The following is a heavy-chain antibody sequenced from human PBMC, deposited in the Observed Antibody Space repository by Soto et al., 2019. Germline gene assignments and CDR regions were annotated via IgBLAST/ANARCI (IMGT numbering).Heavy chain of an antibody. D-gene: IGHD3-22*01. Sequence: PSETLSLTCTVSGGSISSGGYYWSWIRQHPGKGLEWIGYIYYSGSTYYNPSLKSRVTISVDTSKNQFSLKLSSVTAADTAVYYCARDRSYDSSGYYFDYWGQGALVTVSS. CDR3: ARDRSYDSSGYYFDY. CDR2: IYYSGST. CDR1: GGSISSGGYY. J-gene: IGHJ4*02. V-gene: IGHV4-31*03.